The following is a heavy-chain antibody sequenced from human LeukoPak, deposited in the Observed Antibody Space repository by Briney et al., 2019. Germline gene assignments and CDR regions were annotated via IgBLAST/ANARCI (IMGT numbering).Heavy chain of an antibody. CDR2: ISGSGGST. CDR1: GFTFSSYA. D-gene: IGHD5-12*01. V-gene: IGHV3-23*01. J-gene: IGHJ3*02. CDR3: AKDPVSIRGAFDI. Sequence: GGSLRLSRAASGFTFSSYAMSWVRQAPGKGLEWVSAISGSGGSTYYADSVKGRFTISRDNSKNTLYLQMNSLRAEDTAVYYCAKDPVSIRGAFDIWGQGTMVTVSS.